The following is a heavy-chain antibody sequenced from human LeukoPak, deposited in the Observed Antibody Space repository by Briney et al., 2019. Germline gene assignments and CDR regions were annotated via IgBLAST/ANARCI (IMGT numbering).Heavy chain of an antibody. V-gene: IGHV3-7*02. CDR1: GFTFSSDW. D-gene: IGHD5/OR15-5a*01. CDR3: ARVSVCPRCHFDY. CDR2: INQDGSGR. Sequence: GGSLRLSCAVPGFTFSSDWMSWVRQAPGKGLEWLATINQDGSGRDYVDSVKGRFTISRDNAKNTLYLQMISLRGDDTAVCYCARVSVCPRCHFDYWGQGTLVTVSS. J-gene: IGHJ4*02.